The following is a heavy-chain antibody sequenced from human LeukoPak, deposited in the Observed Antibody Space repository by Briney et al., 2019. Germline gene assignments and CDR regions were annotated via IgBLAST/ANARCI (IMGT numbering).Heavy chain of an antibody. Sequence: AGESLKISYKGSGYSFTSYWIGWVRQMPGKGLEWMGIIYPGDSDTRYSPSFQGQVTISADKSISTAYLQWSSLKASDTAMYYCARQGAAATSPPYYYYYYGMDVWGQGTTVTVSS. D-gene: IGHD2-15*01. CDR2: IYPGDSDT. V-gene: IGHV5-51*01. CDR1: GYSFTSYW. J-gene: IGHJ6*02. CDR3: ARQGAAATSPPYYYYYYGMDV.